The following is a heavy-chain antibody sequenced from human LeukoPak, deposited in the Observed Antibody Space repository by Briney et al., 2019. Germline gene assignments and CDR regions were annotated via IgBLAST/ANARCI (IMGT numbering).Heavy chain of an antibody. D-gene: IGHD4-17*01. CDR2: ISAYNGNT. J-gene: IGHJ6*02. CDR1: GYTFTSYG. Sequence: GASVKVSCKASGYTFTSYGISWVRQAPGQGLEWMGWISAYNGNTNYAQKLQGRVTMTTDTPTSTAYMELRSLRSDDTAVYYCARFYDYGDYQNYYYGLDVWGQGTTVTVSS. CDR3: ARFYDYGDYQNYYYGLDV. V-gene: IGHV1-18*01.